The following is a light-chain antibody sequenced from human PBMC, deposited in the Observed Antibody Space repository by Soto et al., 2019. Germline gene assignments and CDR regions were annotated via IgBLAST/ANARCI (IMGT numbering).Light chain of an antibody. CDR2: WAS. J-gene: IGKJ1*01. V-gene: IGKV4-1*01. Sequence: DIVMTQSPDSLAVSLGERATINCKSSQSVLYSSNNKNYLAWYQQKPGQPPKLLIYWASTRESGVPDRFSGSGSGTDFTLTISRLQAEDVAVYSCQQYYSTLRTFGQGTKVEIK. CDR3: QQYYSTLRT. CDR1: QSVLYSSNNKNY.